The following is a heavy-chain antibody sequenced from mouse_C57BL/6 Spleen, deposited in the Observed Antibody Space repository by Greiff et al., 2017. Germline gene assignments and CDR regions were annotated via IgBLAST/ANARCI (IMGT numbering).Heavy chain of an antibody. CDR3: ARVTTVVARDWYFDV. D-gene: IGHD1-1*01. CDR2: IDPEDGET. CDR1: GFNIKDYY. J-gene: IGHJ1*03. V-gene: IGHV14-2*01. Sequence: EVQLQQSGAELVKPGASVKLSCTASGFNIKDYYMHWVKQRTEQGLEWIGRIDPEDGETKSAPKFQGKATITADTSSNTAYLQLSSLTSEDTAVYYCARVTTVVARDWYFDVWGTGTTVTVSS.